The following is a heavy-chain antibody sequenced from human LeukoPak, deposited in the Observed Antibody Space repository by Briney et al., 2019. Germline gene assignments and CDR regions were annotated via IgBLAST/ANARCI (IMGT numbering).Heavy chain of an antibody. CDR2: INPNSGGT. CDR1: GYTFTGYY. D-gene: IGHD3-22*01. Sequence: ASVKVSCKASGYTFTGYYMHWVRQAPGQGLEWMGWINPNSGGTNYAQKFQGRVTMTRDTSISTAYMELRSLRSDDTAVYYCARTPGYDSKVWGKNNWFDPWGQGTLVTVSS. J-gene: IGHJ5*02. V-gene: IGHV1-2*02. CDR3: ARTPGYDSKVWGKNNWFDP.